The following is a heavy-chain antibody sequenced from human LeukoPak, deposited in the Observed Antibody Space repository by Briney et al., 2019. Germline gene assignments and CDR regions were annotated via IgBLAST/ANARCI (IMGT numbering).Heavy chain of an antibody. CDR2: ISCDGSNK. J-gene: IGHJ4*02. CDR3: ARGATINDFTLDY. D-gene: IGHD5-12*01. CDR1: GFTFSSYA. V-gene: IGHV3-30*01. Sequence: GRSLRLSCAASGFTFSSYAMHWVRQAPGKGLEWVAVISCDGSNKYYADSVKGRFTISRDNSKNTLYLQMNSLRAEDTAVYYCARGATINDFTLDYWGQGTLVTVSS.